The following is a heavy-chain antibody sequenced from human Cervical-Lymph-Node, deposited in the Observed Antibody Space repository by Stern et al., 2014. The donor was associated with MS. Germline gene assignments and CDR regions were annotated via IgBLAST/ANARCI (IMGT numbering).Heavy chain of an antibody. CDR3: ARCRDILTAFYDGMDV. Sequence: VQLVESGAEVKKPGSSVKVSCKASGGTFSTHAISWVRQVPGLGLEWMGGIIPKFGTPNYAQRFQDRVTITADESTSTAYMELSSLRSEDAAVYYCARCRDILTAFYDGMDVWGQGTTVTVS. CDR2: IIPKFGTP. D-gene: IGHD3-9*01. J-gene: IGHJ6*02. V-gene: IGHV1-69*01. CDR1: GGTFSTHA.